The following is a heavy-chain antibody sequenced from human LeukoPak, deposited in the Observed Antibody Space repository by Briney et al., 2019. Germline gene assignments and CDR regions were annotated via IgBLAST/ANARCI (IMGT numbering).Heavy chain of an antibody. D-gene: IGHD6-13*01. J-gene: IGHJ4*02. Sequence: ASVKVSCKASGYTFTSYYMHWVRQAPGQGLEWMGIINPSGGSTSYAQKFQGRVTMTRDMSTSTVYMELSSLRSDDTAVYYCARPSPSAAASYYFDYWGQGTLVTVSS. CDR3: ARPSPSAAASYYFDY. CDR2: INPSGGST. V-gene: IGHV1-46*01. CDR1: GYTFTSYY.